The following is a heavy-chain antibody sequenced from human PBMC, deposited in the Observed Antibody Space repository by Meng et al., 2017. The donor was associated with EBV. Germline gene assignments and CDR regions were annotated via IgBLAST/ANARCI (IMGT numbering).Heavy chain of an antibody. CDR2: IRSQVDGRTA. V-gene: IGHV3-15*01. J-gene: IGHJ4*02. D-gene: IGHD1-26*01. CDR1: EFTFTSAW. Sequence: ELQLVESGGGLVKPGESLNLSCAASEFTFTSAWMNWVRQAPGKGLEWVGRIRSQVDGRTADYSAPVKGRFTISRDDSKHTLYLQMNSLKIEDSAVYYCTTDEGGSRFWGQGTLVTVSS. CDR3: TTDEGGSRF.